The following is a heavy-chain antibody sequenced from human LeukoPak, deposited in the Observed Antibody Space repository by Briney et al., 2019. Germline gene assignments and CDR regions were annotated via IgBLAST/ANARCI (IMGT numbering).Heavy chain of an antibody. CDR1: GFTFSSYS. D-gene: IGHD2-21*01. J-gene: IGHJ6*03. V-gene: IGHV3-21*01. CDR3: VPYCGGDCYELFYYYYYMDV. CDR2: ISSSSSYI. Sequence: PGGSLRLSCAASGFTFSSYSMNWVRQAPGKGLEWVSSISSSSSYIYYADSVKGRFTISRDNAKNSLYLQMNSLSAEDTAVYYCVPYCGGDCYELFYYYYYMDVWGKGTTVTVSS.